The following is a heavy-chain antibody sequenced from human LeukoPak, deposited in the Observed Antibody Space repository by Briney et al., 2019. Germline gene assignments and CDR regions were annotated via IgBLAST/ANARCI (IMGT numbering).Heavy chain of an antibody. D-gene: IGHD4-23*01. CDR3: AKASVTTAVLFDS. CDR2: MSNTGIT. CDR1: GGSISRYF. J-gene: IGHJ4*02. Sequence: SETLSLTCTVSGGSISRYFWNWIRQPPGQRLQWIGYMSNTGITKYHPSLKSRVTISADTSKNQFFLNVDSVTAADTAVYYCAKASVTTAVLFDSWGQGTLVAVSS. V-gene: IGHV4-59*01.